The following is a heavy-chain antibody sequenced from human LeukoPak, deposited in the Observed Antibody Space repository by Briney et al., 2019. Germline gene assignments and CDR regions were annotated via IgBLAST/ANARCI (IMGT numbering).Heavy chain of an antibody. CDR2: IWYDGSNK. Sequence: PGGFLRLSCAASGFTFSNYGMHWVRQAPGKGLEWVALIWYDGSNKYYTDSVKGRLTISRDNSKDTLFLPMNSLRAEDTAVYYCAREGPRGNSQFDYWGQGTLVTVST. CDR3: AREGPRGNSQFDY. V-gene: IGHV3-33*01. J-gene: IGHJ4*02. D-gene: IGHD2/OR15-2a*01. CDR1: GFTFSNYG.